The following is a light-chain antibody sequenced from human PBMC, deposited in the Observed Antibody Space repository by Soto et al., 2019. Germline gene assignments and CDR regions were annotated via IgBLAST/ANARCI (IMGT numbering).Light chain of an antibody. CDR1: HSFSSW. J-gene: IGKJ5*01. CDR2: KAS. CDR3: QQYNSYSMT. V-gene: IGKV1-5*03. Sequence: DIQLTQSPSTLSASVGDRVTITCRASHSFSSWLAWYQHKPGKAPKLLIYKASSLESGVPSRFSGSGSGTEFTLTISSLQPDDFATYYCQQYNSYSMTFGQGTRLEIK.